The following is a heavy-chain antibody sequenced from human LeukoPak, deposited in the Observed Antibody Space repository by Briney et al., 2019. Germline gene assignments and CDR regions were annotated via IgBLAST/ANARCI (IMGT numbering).Heavy chain of an antibody. CDR3: ARGRWGEAFDI. CDR1: GYTFTNYY. V-gene: IGHV1-46*01. J-gene: IGHJ3*02. CDR2: INPSGGST. D-gene: IGHD3-10*01. Sequence: ASVEVSCKASGYTFTNYYMHWVRQAPGQGLEWMGIINPSGGSTTYAQKFQGRVTMTRDTSTRTVYMDLSSLRSEDTAVYYCARGRWGEAFDIWGQGTMVIVSS.